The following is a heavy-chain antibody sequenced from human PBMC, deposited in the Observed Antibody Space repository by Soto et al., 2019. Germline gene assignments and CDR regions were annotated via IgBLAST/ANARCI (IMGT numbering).Heavy chain of an antibody. CDR2: IGGSGDGT. CDR3: ERAGEASLLRVPSSC. D-gene: IGHD6-6*01. CDR1: GFTFSSYT. V-gene: IGHV3-23*01. Sequence: GGSLRLSCEASGFTFSSYTMNCVRRAPGKGLEWVATIGGSGDGTYYGDSVRGRFTISGDNSKNTVYLQMNSLRAQDTAIYYCERAGEASLLRVPSSCWGQVTLVTSAS. J-gene: IGHJ4*02.